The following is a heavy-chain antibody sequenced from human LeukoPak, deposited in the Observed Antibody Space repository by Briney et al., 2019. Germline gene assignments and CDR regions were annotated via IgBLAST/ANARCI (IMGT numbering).Heavy chain of an antibody. J-gene: IGHJ4*02. V-gene: IGHV4-39*01. Sequence: SETQSLTCTVSGGSISNSTYYWGCIRQPPGKGLERIGTIYYGENTYYNPSLKSRVTISVDTSKNHLSLNLSSLTAADTAVYYCARQIRGDYYFDYSGQGTLVTVSS. D-gene: IGHD3-10*01. CDR1: GGSISNSTYY. CDR3: ARQIRGDYYFDY. CDR2: IYYGENT.